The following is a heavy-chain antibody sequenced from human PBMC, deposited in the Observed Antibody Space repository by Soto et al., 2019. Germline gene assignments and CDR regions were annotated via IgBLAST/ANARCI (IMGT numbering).Heavy chain of an antibody. J-gene: IGHJ3*02. V-gene: IGHV4-4*02. Sequence: QVQLQESGPGLVKPSGTLSLTCAVSGGSISSSNWWSWVRQPPGKGLEWIGEIYHSGSTNYNPSLKRRFAISVDKSQNHFSLKLSSVTAADTAVYYCASFNSGNYYEAFDIWGQGTMVTVSS. CDR3: ASFNSGNYYEAFDI. D-gene: IGHD1-26*01. CDR2: IYHSGST. CDR1: GGSISSSNW.